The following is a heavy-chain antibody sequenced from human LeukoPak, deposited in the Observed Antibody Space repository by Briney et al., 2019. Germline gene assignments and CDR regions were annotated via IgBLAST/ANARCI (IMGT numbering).Heavy chain of an antibody. D-gene: IGHD3-22*01. Sequence: GASVKVSCQASGYTFTSYGISWVRQAPGQGLEWMGWISAYNGNTNYAQKLQGRVTMTTDTSTCTAYMELRSLRSDDTAVYYCARDFRYYYDSSGYYYGATDFSFDYWGQGTLVTVSS. J-gene: IGHJ4*02. CDR2: ISAYNGNT. V-gene: IGHV1-18*01. CDR1: GYTFTSYG. CDR3: ARDFRYYYDSSGYYYGATDFSFDY.